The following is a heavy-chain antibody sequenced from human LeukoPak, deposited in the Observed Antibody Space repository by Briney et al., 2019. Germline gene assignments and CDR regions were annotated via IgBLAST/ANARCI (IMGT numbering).Heavy chain of an antibody. CDR1: GGSISSYY. CDR3: VRLRLDYYYYMDV. CDR2: IYTSGST. V-gene: IGHV4-4*09. J-gene: IGHJ6*03. Sequence: PSETLSLTCTVSGGSISSYYWSWIRQPPGKGLEWIGYIYTSGSTNYNPSLKSRVTISVDTSKNQFSLKLSSVTAADTPVYYCVRLRLDYYYYMDVWGKGTAVTVSS. D-gene: IGHD3-16*01.